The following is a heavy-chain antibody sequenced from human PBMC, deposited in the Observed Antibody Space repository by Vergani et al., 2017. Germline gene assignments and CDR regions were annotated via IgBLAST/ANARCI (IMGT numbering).Heavy chain of an antibody. J-gene: IGHJ3*02. CDR1: GFPFSDYY. CDR3: ARVSTGRDAFDI. D-gene: IGHD1-1*01. CDR2: ISSSGSTI. Sequence: QVQLVESGGGLVKPGGSLTLSCAASGFPFSDYYMSWIRPAPGKALEWVSYISSSGSTIYSADSVKGRFTISRDNAKNSLYLQMNSLRAEDTAVYYCARVSTGRDAFDIWGQGTMVTVSS. V-gene: IGHV3-11*01.